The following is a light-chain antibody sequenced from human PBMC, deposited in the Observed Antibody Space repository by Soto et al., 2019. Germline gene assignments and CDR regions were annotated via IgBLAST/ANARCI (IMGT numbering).Light chain of an antibody. CDR3: QQYNNWPLET. J-gene: IGKJ1*01. Sequence: EIVMTQSPATLSVSPGERATLSCRASQSVSTYLAWYQQKPGQAPRLLIYGASTRATGIPARFSGSGSGTEFTLTISSLQSEDFAIYYCQQYNNWPLETFGQGTKVEIK. CDR2: GAS. V-gene: IGKV3-15*01. CDR1: QSVSTY.